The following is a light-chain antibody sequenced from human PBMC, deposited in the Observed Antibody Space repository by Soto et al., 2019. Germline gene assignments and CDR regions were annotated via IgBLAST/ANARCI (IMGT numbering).Light chain of an antibody. CDR3: SSYTSTNTYV. V-gene: IGLV2-14*01. J-gene: IGLJ1*01. CDR2: DVS. Sequence: QSVLTQPASVSGSPGQSTTISCTGTSSVVGGYNYVSWYQQHPGKAPKLMIYDVSNRPSGVSNRFSGSKSGNTASLTISGLQAEDEADYYCSSYTSTNTYVFGTGTKVTVL. CDR1: SSVVGGYNY.